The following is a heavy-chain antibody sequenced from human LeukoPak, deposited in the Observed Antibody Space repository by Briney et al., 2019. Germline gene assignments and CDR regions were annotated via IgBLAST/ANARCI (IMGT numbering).Heavy chain of an antibody. CDR3: AKDRSNRGPYYSDY. V-gene: IGHV3-30*02. CDR2: IRYDGSNK. D-gene: IGHD1-14*01. CDR1: GLTFSSYG. J-gene: IGHJ4*02. Sequence: GGSLRLSCAASGLTFSSYGMHWVRQAPGKGLEWVAFIRYDGSNKYYADSVKGQFTISRDNSKNTLYLQMNSLRAEDTAVYYCAKDRSNRGPYYSDYWGQGTLVTVSS.